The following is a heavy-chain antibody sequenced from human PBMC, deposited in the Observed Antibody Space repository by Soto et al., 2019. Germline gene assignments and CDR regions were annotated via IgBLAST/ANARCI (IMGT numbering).Heavy chain of an antibody. D-gene: IGHD2-2*01. CDR3: ARGQRFSDWFDP. J-gene: IGHJ5*02. CDR1: GGTISGYY. Sequence: ERLSRSGGVSGGTISGYYWTWIRQPAGKGLEWIGRIYSSGNTKYNPSLQSRVTMSLDTSNNQFSLRLTSVTAADTAVYYCARGQRFSDWFDPWGQGTLVTVSS. CDR2: IYSSGNT. V-gene: IGHV4-4*07.